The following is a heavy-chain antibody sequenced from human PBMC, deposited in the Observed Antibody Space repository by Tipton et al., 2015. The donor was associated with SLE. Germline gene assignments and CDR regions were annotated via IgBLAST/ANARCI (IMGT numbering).Heavy chain of an antibody. V-gene: IGHV4-59*08. CDR3: ATGTLVGSWYYYMDV. J-gene: IGHJ6*03. CDR1: GGSFSSHY. D-gene: IGHD3-10*01. Sequence: TLSLTCTVSGGSFSSHYWSWSRQPPGKGLEWIGYINYSGSTNSNPSLKSRVTISIDTSSNQFSLKLSSVTAADTAVYYCATGTLVGSWYYYMDVWGKGTAVTVSS. CDR2: INYSGST.